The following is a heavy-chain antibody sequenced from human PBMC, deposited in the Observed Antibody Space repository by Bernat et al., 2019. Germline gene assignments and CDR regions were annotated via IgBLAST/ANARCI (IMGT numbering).Heavy chain of an antibody. J-gene: IGHJ3*02. CDR2: INAGNGNT. Sequence: QVQLVQSGAEVKKPGASVKVSCKASGYTFTSYAMHWVRQAPGQRLEWMGWINAGNGNTKYSQKFQGRVTITRDTSERTAYMELSSLRSEDTAVYYCARSDSSGHDAFDIWGQGTMVTVSS. V-gene: IGHV1-3*01. CDR3: ARSDSSGHDAFDI. D-gene: IGHD3-22*01. CDR1: GYTFTSYA.